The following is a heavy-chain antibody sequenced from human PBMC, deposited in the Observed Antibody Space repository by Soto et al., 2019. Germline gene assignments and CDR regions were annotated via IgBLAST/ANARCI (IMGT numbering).Heavy chain of an antibody. V-gene: IGHV2-70*11. D-gene: IGHD6-13*01. J-gene: IGHJ6*03. CDR2: IDWDDDK. Sequence: SGPTLVNPTQTLTLTCTFSGFSLSTSGMCVSWIRQPPGKALEWLARIDWDDDKYYSTSLKTRLTISKDTSKNQVVLTMTNMDPVDTATYYCARIGIAAAGICSYYYYYYMDFWGKGTTVTVSS. CDR1: GFSLSTSGMC. CDR3: ARIGIAAAGICSYYYYYYMDF.